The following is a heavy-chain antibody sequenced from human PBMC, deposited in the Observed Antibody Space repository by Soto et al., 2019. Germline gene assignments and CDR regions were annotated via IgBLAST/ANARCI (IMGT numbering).Heavy chain of an antibody. D-gene: IGHD1-26*01. J-gene: IGHJ5*02. V-gene: IGHV4-39*07. CDR1: GGSISSSSYY. CDR3: ARTPTP. Sequence: SETLSLTCPVSGGSISSSSYYWGWIRQPPGKGLEWIGYIYHSGSTYYNPSLKSRVTISVDRSKNQFSLKLSSVTAADTAVYYCARTPTPWGQGTLVTVSS. CDR2: IYHSGST.